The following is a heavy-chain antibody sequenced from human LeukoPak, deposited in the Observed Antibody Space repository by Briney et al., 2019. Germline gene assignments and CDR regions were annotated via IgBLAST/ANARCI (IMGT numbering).Heavy chain of an antibody. CDR1: GGTFSSYA. Sequence: SVKVSCKASGGTFSSYAISWVRQAPGRGLEWMGGIIPIFGTANYAQKFQGRVTITADESTSTAYMELSSLRSEDTAVYYCARDSKTGDYIDYWGQGTLVTVSS. CDR2: IIPIFGTA. CDR3: ARDSKTGDYIDY. D-gene: IGHD1-14*01. V-gene: IGHV1-69*01. J-gene: IGHJ4*02.